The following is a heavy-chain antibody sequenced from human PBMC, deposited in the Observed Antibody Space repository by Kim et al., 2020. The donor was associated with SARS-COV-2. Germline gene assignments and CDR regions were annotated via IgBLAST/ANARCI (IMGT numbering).Heavy chain of an antibody. V-gene: IGHV3-9*01. D-gene: IGHD2-21*02. J-gene: IGHJ4*02. CDR1: GFTFDDYA. CDR2: ISGNSGST. CDR3: AKDTRSPWLYFGGVCYYDY. Sequence: GGSLRLSCAASGFTFDDYAMHWVRQAPGKGLEWVSGISGNSGSTGYADSVKGRFTISRDNAKNSLYLQMNSLRAEDTALYYCAKDTRSPWLYFGGVCYYDYSGQGTLVTVSS.